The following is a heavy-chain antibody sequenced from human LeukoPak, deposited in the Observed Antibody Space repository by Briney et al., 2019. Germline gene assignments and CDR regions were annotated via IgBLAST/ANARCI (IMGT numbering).Heavy chain of an antibody. D-gene: IGHD2-21*02. CDR1: GFTFSSYG. CDR3: AKQYGDHYWYFDL. J-gene: IGHJ2*01. Sequence: PGGALRLSCAASGFTFSSYGMHWVRQAPGKGLEWVAVISYDGSNKYYADSVKGRFTISRDNSKDPLYLQMNSLRAEETAVYYCAKQYGDHYWYFDLWGRGTLVTVSS. CDR2: ISYDGSNK. V-gene: IGHV3-30*18.